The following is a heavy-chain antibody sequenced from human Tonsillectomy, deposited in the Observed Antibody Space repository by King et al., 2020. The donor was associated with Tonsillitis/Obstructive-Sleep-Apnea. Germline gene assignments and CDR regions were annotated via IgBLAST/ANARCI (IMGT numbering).Heavy chain of an antibody. D-gene: IGHD1-7*01. J-gene: IGHJ5*02. Sequence: QLQLQESGPGLVKPSGTLSLTCTFSGGSITSHYWGWIRQPPGKGLEWIGHISDSGSTNSNPSLKSRVTISVDTSKNQFSLKLTSVTAADTAVYYCARGRWDITGTQFDPWGQGTLVTVSS. CDR1: GGSITSHY. CDR3: ARGRWDITGTQFDP. V-gene: IGHV4-59*11. CDR2: ISDSGST.